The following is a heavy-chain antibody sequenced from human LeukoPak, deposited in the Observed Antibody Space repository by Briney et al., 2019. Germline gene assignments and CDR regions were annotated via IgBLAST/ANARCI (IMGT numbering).Heavy chain of an antibody. CDR2: IYYSGST. D-gene: IGHD3-10*01. Sequence: PSETLSLTCTVSGGSISIGDYYWSWIRQPPGKGLEWIGYIYYSGSTYYNPSLKSRVTISVDTSKNQFSLKLSSVTAADTAVYYCARAGVGSYGDYWVYWGQGTLVTVSS. J-gene: IGHJ4*02. CDR1: GGSISIGDYY. V-gene: IGHV4-30-4*01. CDR3: ARAGVGSYGDYWVY.